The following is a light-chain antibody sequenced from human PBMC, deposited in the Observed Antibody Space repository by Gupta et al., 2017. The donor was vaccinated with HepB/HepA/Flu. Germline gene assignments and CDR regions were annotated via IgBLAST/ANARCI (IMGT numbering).Light chain of an antibody. J-gene: IGLJ2*01. V-gene: IGLV1-51*01. CDR3: GTWDSSLSAGV. CDR2: ENN. Sequence: QSVLTQPPSVSAAPGQKVTISCSGRSSNIGNKYVSWYQQLPGTAPKLLIYENNKRPSGIPERFSGSKSGTSATLGITGLQTGDEADYYCGTWDSSLSAGVFGGGTK. CDR1: SSNIGNKY.